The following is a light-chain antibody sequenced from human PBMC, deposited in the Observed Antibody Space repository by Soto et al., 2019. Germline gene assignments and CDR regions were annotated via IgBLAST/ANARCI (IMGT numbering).Light chain of an antibody. J-gene: IGKJ1*01. CDR3: QQYGRSPRT. Sequence: EIVLTQCPGTLSLSPGERATLSCRASQSVDSSTYLAWYQQKPGQAPRLLIYGASSRATGIPDRFSGSGSGTDFTLTISRLEPEDFAVYYCQQYGRSPRTLGQGTKVDIK. V-gene: IGKV3-20*01. CDR2: GAS. CDR1: QSVDSSTY.